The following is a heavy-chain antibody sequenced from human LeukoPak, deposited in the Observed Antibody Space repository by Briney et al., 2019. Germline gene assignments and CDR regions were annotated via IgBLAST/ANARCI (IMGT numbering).Heavy chain of an antibody. CDR3: ASVSPANDY. CDR1: GDSIRRSNWH. V-gene: IGHV4-39*01. CDR2: VYYSGSA. D-gene: IGHD2-15*01. Sequence: ASETLSLTCTVSGDSIRRSNWHWGWIRQPPGKGLEWIGSVYYSGSAYYKPSLKSRVTISADTSKNQFSLKVSSMTAADTAVYYCASVSPANDYWGQGILVTVSS. J-gene: IGHJ4*02.